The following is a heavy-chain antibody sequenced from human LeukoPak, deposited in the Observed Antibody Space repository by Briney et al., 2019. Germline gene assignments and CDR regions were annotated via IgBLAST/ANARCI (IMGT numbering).Heavy chain of an antibody. CDR1: GFTFSSYT. CDR2: ITSSSSYI. V-gene: IGHV3-21*04. D-gene: IGHD3-10*01. J-gene: IGHJ6*02. Sequence: GGSLRLSCAASGFTFSSYTMNWVRQAPGKGLEWVSSITSSSSYIDYADSVKGRFILSRDNANKSMSLQMNSLRAEDTAVHYCANTMVRGSYNMDVWGQGTTVTVSS. CDR3: ANTMVRGSYNMDV.